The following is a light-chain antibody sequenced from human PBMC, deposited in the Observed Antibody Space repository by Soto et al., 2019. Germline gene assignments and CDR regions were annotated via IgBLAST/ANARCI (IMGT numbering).Light chain of an antibody. CDR2: DNN. Sequence: QSALTQPASASGTPGQRVTISCSGGSSNIGSNTVNWYQHLPGTAPKLLIYDNNRRPSGVPDRFSGSKSGASASLSISGLQSEDEADFHCAAWDDSLNGPVFGGGTKLTVL. CDR3: AAWDDSLNGPV. V-gene: IGLV1-44*01. J-gene: IGLJ2*01. CDR1: SSNIGSNT.